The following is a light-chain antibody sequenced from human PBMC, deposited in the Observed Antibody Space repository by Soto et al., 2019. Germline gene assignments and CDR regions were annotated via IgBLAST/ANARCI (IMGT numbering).Light chain of an antibody. CDR2: KVS. CDR1: QSLVYSDGDTY. V-gene: IGKV2-30*01. J-gene: IGKJ3*01. Sequence: DVVMTQSPLSLPVTLGQPASISCRSSQSLVYSDGDTYLNWFQQRPGQSPRRLIYKVSNRDSGVQDIVSGSGTGTDFTVKVMSWEASDVGVYACRRGTRWSFTCGQGNNVDI. CDR3: RRGTRWSFT.